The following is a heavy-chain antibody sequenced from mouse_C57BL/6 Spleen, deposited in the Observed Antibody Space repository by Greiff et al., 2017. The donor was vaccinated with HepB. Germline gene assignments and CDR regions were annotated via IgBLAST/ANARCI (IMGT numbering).Heavy chain of an antibody. J-gene: IGHJ2*01. CDR1: GFTFSSYA. Sequence: DVQLVESGEGLVKPGGSLKLSCAASGFTFSSYAMSWVRQTPEKRLEWVAYISSGGDYIYYADTVKGRFTISRDNARNTLYLQMSSLKSEDTAMYYCTRDGGLYYDYDDFDYWGQGTTLTVSS. V-gene: IGHV5-9-1*02. CDR2: ISSGGDYI. CDR3: TRDGGLYYDYDDFDY. D-gene: IGHD2-4*01.